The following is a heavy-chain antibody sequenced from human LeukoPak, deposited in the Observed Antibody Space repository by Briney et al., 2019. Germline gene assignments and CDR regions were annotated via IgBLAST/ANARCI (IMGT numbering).Heavy chain of an antibody. CDR1: GGSISSYY. Sequence: PSETLSLTCTVSGGSISSYYWSWIRQPPGKGLEWIGYIYYSGSTNYNPSLKSRVTISVDTSKNQFSLKLSSVTAADTAVYYCARAYYGSGNTYYFDYWGQGTLITVSS. CDR3: ARAYYGSGNTYYFDY. D-gene: IGHD3-10*01. CDR2: IYYSGST. V-gene: IGHV4-59*01. J-gene: IGHJ4*02.